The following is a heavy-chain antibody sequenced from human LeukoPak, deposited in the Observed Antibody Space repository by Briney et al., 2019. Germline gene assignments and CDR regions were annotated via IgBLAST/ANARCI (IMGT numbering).Heavy chain of an antibody. Sequence: GGSLRLSCAASGFTFSSHVMNWVRQAPGKGLEWVSVISGGSNTDYADSVKGRFTISRDNSKNTLYLQMNSLRAEDTAVYYCAKAPSGSYVPFEFWGQGTLVTVSS. V-gene: IGHV3-23*01. CDR2: ISGGSNT. D-gene: IGHD1-26*01. CDR3: AKAPSGSYVPFEF. J-gene: IGHJ4*02. CDR1: GFTFSSHV.